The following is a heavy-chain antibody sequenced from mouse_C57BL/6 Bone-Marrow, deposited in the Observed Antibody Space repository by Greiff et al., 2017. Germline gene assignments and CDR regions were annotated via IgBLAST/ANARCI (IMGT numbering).Heavy chain of an antibody. V-gene: IGHV5-6*01. D-gene: IGHD2-3*01. J-gene: IGHJ2*01. CDR2: ISSGGSYT. CDR1: GFTFSSYG. CDR3: ARLYDGYSFDY. Sequence: EVKLVESGGDLVKPGGSLKLSCAASGFTFSSYGMSWVRQTPDKRLEWVATISSGGSYTYYPDSVKGRFTISRDNAKNTLYLQRSSLKSEDTAMYYCARLYDGYSFDYWGQGTTLTVSS.